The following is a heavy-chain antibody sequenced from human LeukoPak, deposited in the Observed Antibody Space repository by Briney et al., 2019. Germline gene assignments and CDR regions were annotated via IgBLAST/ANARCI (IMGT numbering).Heavy chain of an antibody. J-gene: IGHJ5*02. CDR2: ISYDGSNK. D-gene: IGHD6-13*01. Sequence: PGRSLRLSCAASGFTFSSYGMHWVRQAPGKGLEWVAVISYDGSNKYYADSVKGRFTISRDNAKNSLYLQMNSLRAEDTAVYYCARVGYSSSWYWFDPWGQGTLVTVSS. CDR3: ARVGYSSSWYWFDP. V-gene: IGHV3-30*03. CDR1: GFTFSSYG.